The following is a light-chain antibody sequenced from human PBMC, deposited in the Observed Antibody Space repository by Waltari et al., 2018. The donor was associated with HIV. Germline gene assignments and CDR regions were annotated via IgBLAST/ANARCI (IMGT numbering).Light chain of an antibody. CDR3: QQYADSYT. CDR2: RAS. Sequence: IVLKQSPGTLSFSPGERATLSCRASRAVPYNYVAWYQHKSGQAPTLLIYRASSRATGVPDRFSGSGSGTYFTLTISRLEPEDFAMYYCQQYADSYTFGQGTKLEI. V-gene: IGKV3-20*01. CDR1: RAVPYNY. J-gene: IGKJ2*01.